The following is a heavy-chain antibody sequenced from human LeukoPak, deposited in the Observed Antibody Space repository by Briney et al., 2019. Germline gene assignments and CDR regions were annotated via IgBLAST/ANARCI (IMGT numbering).Heavy chain of an antibody. V-gene: IGHV4-34*01. CDR3: VRHVARAFDI. Sequence: PSETLSLTCAVYGGSFSGYYWSWIRQPPGKGLERIGEINHSGSTKYNPSLKSRVTISIDTSKNQLSLKLSSVTAADTAVYSCVRHVARAFDIWGQGTKVTVSS. CDR2: INHSGST. J-gene: IGHJ3*02. CDR1: GGSFSGYY.